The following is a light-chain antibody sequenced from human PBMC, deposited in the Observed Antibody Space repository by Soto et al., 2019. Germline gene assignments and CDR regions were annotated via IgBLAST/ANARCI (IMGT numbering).Light chain of an antibody. CDR1: SSNIGNNY. J-gene: IGLJ3*02. Sequence: QSVLTQPPSVSAAPGQTVTISCSGSSSNIGNNYVSWYQHLPGTAPKLLIYDNNERPSGIPDRFSASKSGTSATLGITGLQTGGEADYYCGAWDSSLSAGVFGGGTKLTVL. CDR3: GAWDSSLSAGV. V-gene: IGLV1-51*01. CDR2: DNN.